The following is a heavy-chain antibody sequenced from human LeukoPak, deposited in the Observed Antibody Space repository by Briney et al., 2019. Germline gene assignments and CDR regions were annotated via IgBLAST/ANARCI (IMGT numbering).Heavy chain of an antibody. Sequence: GESLKISCKGYGYTFTSYWIGWVRQMPGKGLEWMGIIYPGDSDTRYSPSFQGQVTISADKSISTAYRQWSILKASDTAMYYCARLSYYDFWTGSSGWFDPWGQGTLVTVST. CDR1: GYTFTSYW. V-gene: IGHV5-51*01. D-gene: IGHD3-3*01. J-gene: IGHJ5*02. CDR2: IYPGDSDT. CDR3: ARLSYYDFWTGSSGWFDP.